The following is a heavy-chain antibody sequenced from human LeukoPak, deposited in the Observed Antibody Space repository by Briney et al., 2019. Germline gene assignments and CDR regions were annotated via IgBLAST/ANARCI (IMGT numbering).Heavy chain of an antibody. D-gene: IGHD3-16*02. V-gene: IGHV4-59*01. Sequence: ASETLSLTCSVSGDSIGSYYWTWIRQSPGKGLEWIGYIYYGGSTNYSPSLKSRVSISVDTSNNQFSLQLRSVSAADTAIYYCARGRARAGSYPWFDSWGQGTQVTVSS. CDR2: IYYGGST. J-gene: IGHJ5*01. CDR1: GDSIGSYY. CDR3: ARGRARAGSYPWFDS.